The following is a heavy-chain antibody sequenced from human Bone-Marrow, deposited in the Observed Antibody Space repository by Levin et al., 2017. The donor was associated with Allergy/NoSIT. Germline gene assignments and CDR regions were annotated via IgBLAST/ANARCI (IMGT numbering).Heavy chain of an antibody. CDR1: GFTFSSYD. D-gene: IGHD3-9*01. J-gene: IGHJ4*02. CDR3: AKGILTGSAYDY. CDR2: ISSSGGST. Sequence: LASETLSLTCAASGFTFSSYDMSWVRQAPGKGLEWVSAISSSGGSTYYADSVKGRSSISRDNSKSTLSLQMHSLRAEDTAIYYCAKGILTGSAYDYWGQGALVTVSS. V-gene: IGHV3-23*01.